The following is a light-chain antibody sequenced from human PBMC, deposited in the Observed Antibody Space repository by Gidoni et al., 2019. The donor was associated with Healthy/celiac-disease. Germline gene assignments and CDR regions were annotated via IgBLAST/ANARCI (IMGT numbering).Light chain of an antibody. V-gene: IGLV1-44*01. Sequence: QSVLTQPPSASGTPGQRVTISCSRSSSTIGSNTVNWYQQLPGTAPKLLIYSNNQRPSGVPARFSGSKSGTSASLAISGLQSEDEADYYCAAWDDSLNGPVVFGGGTKLTVL. CDR2: SNN. CDR3: AAWDDSLNGPVV. CDR1: SSTIGSNT. J-gene: IGLJ2*01.